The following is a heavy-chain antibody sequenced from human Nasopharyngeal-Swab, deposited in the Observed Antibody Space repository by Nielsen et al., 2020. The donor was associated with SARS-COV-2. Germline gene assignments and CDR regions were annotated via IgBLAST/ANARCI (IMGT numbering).Heavy chain of an antibody. D-gene: IGHD5-12*01. CDR1: RFTFSNYW. CDR3: ARSSRSPWLALSY. CDR2: IDSDGGGT. J-gene: IGHJ4*02. Sequence: GGSLRLSCVTSRFTFSNYWMHWVRQAPGKGLVWVSHIDSDGGGTFYADSVKGRFTISRDNAKNTVYLQMNSLRDEDTAVYYCARSSRSPWLALSYWCQGTLVTVS. V-gene: IGHV3-74*01.